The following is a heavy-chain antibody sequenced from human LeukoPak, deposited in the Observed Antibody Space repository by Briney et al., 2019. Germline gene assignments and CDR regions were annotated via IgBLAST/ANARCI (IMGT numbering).Heavy chain of an antibody. V-gene: IGHV3-23*01. D-gene: IGHD5-12*01. CDR3: AKAGLGWLRLSCYFDY. Sequence: GGSLRLSCATTGFTFSDYSMTWVRQAPGKGLEWVSAISGSGGSTYYADSVKGRFTISRDNSKNTLYLQMNSLRAEDTAVYYCAKAGLGWLRLSCYFDYWGQGTLVTVSS. J-gene: IGHJ4*02. CDR2: ISGSGGST. CDR1: GFTFSDYS.